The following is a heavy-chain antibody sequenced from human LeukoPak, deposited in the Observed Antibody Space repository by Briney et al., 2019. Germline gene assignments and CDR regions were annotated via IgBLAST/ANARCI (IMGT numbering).Heavy chain of an antibody. J-gene: IGHJ4*02. CDR3: ARGHRGRFRVPFDC. D-gene: IGHD3-10*01. CDR1: GGSFSGYY. CDR2: INHSGST. Sequence: SETLSLTCAVYGGSFSGYYWSWIRQPPGKGLEWIGEINHSGSTNYNPSLKSRVTISVDTSKNQFSLKLSSVTAADTAVYYCARGHRGRFRVPFDCWGQGTLVTVSS. V-gene: IGHV4-34*01.